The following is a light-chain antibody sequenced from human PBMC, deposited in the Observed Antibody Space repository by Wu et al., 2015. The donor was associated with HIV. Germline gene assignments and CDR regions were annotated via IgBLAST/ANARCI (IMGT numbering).Light chain of an antibody. V-gene: IGKV3-11*01. Sequence: EIVLTQSPDTLSLSPGERATLSCRASQSVSSYLAWYQHKPGQAPGLLIYDASDRATGISARFSGSGSGTEFTLTISSLEPEDFAVYYCQQYGSSPGSFGQGTKLEI. CDR2: DAS. CDR1: QSVSSY. CDR3: QQYGSSPGS. J-gene: IGKJ2*04.